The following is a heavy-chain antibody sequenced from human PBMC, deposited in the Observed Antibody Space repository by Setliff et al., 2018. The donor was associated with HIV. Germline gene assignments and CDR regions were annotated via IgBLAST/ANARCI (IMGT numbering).Heavy chain of an antibody. CDR2: IATYSGNT. Sequence: ASVKVSCKASGYTFNSYGISWVRQAPGQGPEWVGWIATYSGNTNYAQRLQGRVTLTTDTSTSTAYMDLRSLRFDDTAVYFCARGVSQAYTYGSGAYYYFDFWGLGTLVTVSS. CDR3: ARGVSQAYTYGSGAYYYFDF. CDR1: GYTFNSYG. J-gene: IGHJ4*02. D-gene: IGHD6-19*01. V-gene: IGHV1-18*01.